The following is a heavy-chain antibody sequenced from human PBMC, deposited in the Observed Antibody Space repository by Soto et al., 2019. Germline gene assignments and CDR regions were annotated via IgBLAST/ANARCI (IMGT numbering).Heavy chain of an antibody. D-gene: IGHD6-13*01. CDR2: INHSGST. V-gene: IGHV4-34*01. Sequence: ETLSLTCAVYGGSFSGYYWSWIRQPPGKGLEWIGEINHSGSTNYNPSLKSRVTISVDTSKNQFSLKLSSVTAADTAVYYCARSDRSSWYNHDYWAQGTSVT. CDR1: GGSFSGYY. J-gene: IGHJ4*02. CDR3: ARSDRSSWYNHDY.